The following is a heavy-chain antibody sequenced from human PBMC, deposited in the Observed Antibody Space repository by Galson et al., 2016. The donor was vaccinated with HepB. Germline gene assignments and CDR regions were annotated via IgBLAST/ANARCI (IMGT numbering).Heavy chain of an antibody. CDR3: ARDRGSAAGFDH. D-gene: IGHD6-13*01. V-gene: IGHV4-59*01. CDR1: GGSISNYY. CDR2: IYYSGST. J-gene: IGHJ4*02. Sequence: TLSLTCTVSGGSISNYYWSWIRQPPGKGLEWIAYIYYSGSTNQNPSLKSRVTISVDTSKNQFSLQLRSVTAADTAVYYCARDRGSAAGFDHWGQGTLVTVSS.